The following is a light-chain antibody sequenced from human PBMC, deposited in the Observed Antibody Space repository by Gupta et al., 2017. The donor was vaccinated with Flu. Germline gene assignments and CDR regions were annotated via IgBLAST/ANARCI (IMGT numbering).Light chain of an antibody. CDR2: LNRDGSH. J-gene: IGLJ2*01. V-gene: IGLV4-69*01. CDR1: GGHSSYA. CDR3: KQWGTGIHKA. Sequence: QLVLTQSPSASASLGAQVRHTSTLSGGHSSYAIAWHQQQPEQGPRYLRKLNRDGSHSKGDGIPDRFSGSSSGAVRSLTITSRRSEGEAHYSGKQWGTGIHKAVGGATELSVV.